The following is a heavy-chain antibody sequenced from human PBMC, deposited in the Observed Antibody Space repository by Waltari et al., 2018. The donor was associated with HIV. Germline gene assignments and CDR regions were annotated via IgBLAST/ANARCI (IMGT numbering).Heavy chain of an antibody. V-gene: IGHV4-38-2*02. Sequence: QVQLQESGPGLVKFSETLSLSCSVDTSSIITNLYWVWVRQSPGKGLECIGSSYYTGNTYYNPSLKGRVSMSVDTSKKEFSLKLISVTAADAAVYYCTRDKAVAGHRDGLDVWGQGTTV. J-gene: IGHJ6*02. CDR3: TRDKAVAGHRDGLDV. CDR2: SYYTGNT. D-gene: IGHD6-19*01. CDR1: TSSIITNLY.